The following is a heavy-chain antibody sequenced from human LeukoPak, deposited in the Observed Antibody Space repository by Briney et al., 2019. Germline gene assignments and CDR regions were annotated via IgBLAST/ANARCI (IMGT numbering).Heavy chain of an antibody. J-gene: IGHJ4*02. CDR1: GFTFSNYG. CDR3: AKDPRRYSRTGGYFDY. D-gene: IGHD6-13*01. Sequence: GGSLRLSCAASGFTFSNYGMHWVRQAPGRGLEWVAFISYDGSNKYYADSVEGRFTISRDNSKNTLYLQMNSLRAEDTAVYYCAKDPRRYSRTGGYFDYWGQGTLVTVSS. CDR2: ISYDGSNK. V-gene: IGHV3-30*18.